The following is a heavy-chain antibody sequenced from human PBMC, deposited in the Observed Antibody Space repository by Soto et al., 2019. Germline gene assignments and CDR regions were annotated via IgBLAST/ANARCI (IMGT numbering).Heavy chain of an antibody. J-gene: IGHJ6*03. D-gene: IGHD1-1*01. CDR3: ARDGSAGTGSYYYYYYMDV. CDR2: IYSGGST. V-gene: IGHV3-66*01. CDR1: GFTVSSNY. Sequence: GGSLRLSCAASGFTVSSNYMSWVRQAPGKGLEWVSVIYSGGSTYYADSVKGRFTISRDNSKNTLYLQMNSLRAEDTAVYYCARDGSAGTGSYYYYYYMDVWGKGTTVTVSS.